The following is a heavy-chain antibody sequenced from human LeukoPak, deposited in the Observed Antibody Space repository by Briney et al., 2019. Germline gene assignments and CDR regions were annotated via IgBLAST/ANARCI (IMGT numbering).Heavy chain of an antibody. CDR1: GFTFSSYG. V-gene: IGHV3-30*02. CDR2: IRYDGSNK. Sequence: PGGSLRLSRAASGFTFSSYGMHWVRQAPGKGLEWVAFIRYDGSNKYYADSVKGRFTISRDNSKNTLYLRMNSLRAEDTAVYYCARDSDSSGYSDYWGQGTLVTVSS. J-gene: IGHJ4*02. D-gene: IGHD3-22*01. CDR3: ARDSDSSGYSDY.